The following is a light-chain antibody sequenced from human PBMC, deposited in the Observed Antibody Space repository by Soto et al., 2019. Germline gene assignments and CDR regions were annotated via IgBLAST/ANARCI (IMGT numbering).Light chain of an antibody. CDR3: QQYGDLPLS. V-gene: IGKV3-20*01. CDR1: QSLPTKA. Sequence: EIVLTQSPGTLSLSPGERVTLSCRASQSLPTKALAWYQQKPGQTPRLLIYGASTRDTAIPDRFNGSGSGTDFTLTISRVEPEDFAVYYCQQYGDLPLSFGPRTKVDIK. J-gene: IGKJ3*01. CDR2: GAS.